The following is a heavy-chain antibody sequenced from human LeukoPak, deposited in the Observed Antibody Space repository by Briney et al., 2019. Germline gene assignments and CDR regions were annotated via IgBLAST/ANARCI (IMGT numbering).Heavy chain of an antibody. V-gene: IGHV3-73*01. D-gene: IGHD2-2*01. CDR2: IRNTANNYAT. J-gene: IGHJ4*02. Sequence: GGTLKLSCAVSGLTFSGSTMHWVRQASGKGLEWVGRIRNTANNYATAYAASLKGRFTISRDDSKSTAYLQMNSLRTEDTAVYYCTAYCLGTSCHSSVDSWGQGTLVTVSS. CDR1: GLTFSGST. CDR3: TAYCLGTSCHSSVDS.